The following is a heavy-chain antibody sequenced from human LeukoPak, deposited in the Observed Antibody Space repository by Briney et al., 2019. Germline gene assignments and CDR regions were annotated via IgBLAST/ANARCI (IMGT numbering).Heavy chain of an antibody. V-gene: IGHV4-39*07. Sequence: SETLSLTCTVSGDSISTSKSYWSWIRQPPGKGLEWIGEINHSGSTNYNPSLKSRVTISVDTSKNQFSLKLSSVTDADTAVYYCARRKPRYFDWLRARGFDYWGQGTLVTVSS. CDR3: ARRKPRYFDWLRARGFDY. D-gene: IGHD3-9*01. J-gene: IGHJ4*02. CDR1: GDSISTSKSY. CDR2: INHSGST.